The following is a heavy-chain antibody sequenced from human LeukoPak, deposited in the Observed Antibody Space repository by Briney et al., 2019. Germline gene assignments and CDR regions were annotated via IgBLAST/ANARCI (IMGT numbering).Heavy chain of an antibody. D-gene: IGHD4-17*01. J-gene: IGHJ6*02. CDR2: ISYDGSNK. Sequence: GGSLRLSCVASGFTFSNYWMSWVRQAPGKGLEWVAVISYDGSNKYYTDSVKGRFTISRDNSKNTLYLQMNSLRAEDTAVYYCARSNLNDYGDYYYYYYYGVDVWGQGTTVTVSS. CDR3: ARSNLNDYGDYYYYYYYGVDV. CDR1: GFTFSNYW. V-gene: IGHV3-30-3*01.